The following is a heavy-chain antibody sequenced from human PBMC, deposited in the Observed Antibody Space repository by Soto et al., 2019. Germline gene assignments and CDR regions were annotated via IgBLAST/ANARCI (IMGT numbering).Heavy chain of an antibody. J-gene: IGHJ4*02. V-gene: IGHV3-74*01. CDR3: AREDYGGNSDYFDY. CDR2: INSDGSST. Sequence: EVQLVESGGGLVQPGGSLRLSCAASGFTFSSYWMHWVRQAPGKGLVWVSRINSDGSSTSYADSVKGRFTISRDNAKNTLYLQMNSLRVEDTAVYYCAREDYGGNSDYFDYWGQGTLVTVSS. CDR1: GFTFSSYW. D-gene: IGHD4-17*01.